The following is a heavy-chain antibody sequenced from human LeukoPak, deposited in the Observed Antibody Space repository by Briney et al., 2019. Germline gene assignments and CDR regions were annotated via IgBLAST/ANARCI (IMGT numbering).Heavy chain of an antibody. CDR2: INTKSGRT. D-gene: IGHD2-8*02. J-gene: IGHJ4*01. CDR3: ATAHFTDAGPYLIGP. Sequence: LVASVRVSCKTSGYSFTDYYIHCVRQAPGQGLEWMGWINTKSGRTSSARKFQGRVTMTRDPSTTTVYMDMAWLTSDDPAIYFCATAHFTDAGPYLIGPWGQGTLVTVSS. V-gene: IGHV1-2*03. CDR1: GYSFTDYY.